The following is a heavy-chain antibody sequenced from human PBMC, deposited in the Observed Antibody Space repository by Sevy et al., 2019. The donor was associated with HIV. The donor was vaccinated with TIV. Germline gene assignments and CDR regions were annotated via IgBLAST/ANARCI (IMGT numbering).Heavy chain of an antibody. CDR2: FDPEDGET. CDR3: XXXXXLXXGXXYXSSGYYLHY. Sequence: ASVKVSCKVSGYIFTELSMHWVRQAPGKGLEWMGGFDPEDGETIYAQKFQGRVTMTEDTSTDTAYMDLSSLRSEDTXXXXXXXXXXLXXGXXYXSSGYYLHYWGQGTLVTVSS. J-gene: IGHJ4*02. V-gene: IGHV1-24*01. D-gene: IGHD3-22*01. CDR1: GYIFTELS.